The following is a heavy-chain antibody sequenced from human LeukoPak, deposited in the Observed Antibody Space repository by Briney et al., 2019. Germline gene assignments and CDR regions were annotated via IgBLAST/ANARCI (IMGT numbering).Heavy chain of an antibody. CDR2: IYPGDSDT. V-gene: IGHV5-51*01. D-gene: IGHD6-6*01. CDR1: GYSFTSSW. J-gene: IGHJ4*02. CDR3: AISSSTQLIDY. Sequence: GESLQISCQGSGYSFTSSWIGWVRQMPGKGLEWMGIIYPGDSDTRYSPSFQGQVTISADKSISTAYLQWSSLKASDTAMYYCAISSSTQLIDYWGQGTLVTVSS.